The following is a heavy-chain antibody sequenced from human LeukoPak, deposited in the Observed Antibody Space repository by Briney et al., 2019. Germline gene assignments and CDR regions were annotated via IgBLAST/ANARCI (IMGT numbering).Heavy chain of an antibody. Sequence: ASVKVSCKASGYTFTGYYMHWVRQAPGQGLEWMGWINPNSGGTNYAQKFQGRVNMTRDTAISTAYMELSRLRSDDTAVYYCAGGGPYGDYDFYFDYWGQGTLVTVSS. J-gene: IGHJ4*02. D-gene: IGHD4-17*01. CDR3: AGGGPYGDYDFYFDY. CDR1: GYTFTGYY. CDR2: INPNSGGT. V-gene: IGHV1-2*02.